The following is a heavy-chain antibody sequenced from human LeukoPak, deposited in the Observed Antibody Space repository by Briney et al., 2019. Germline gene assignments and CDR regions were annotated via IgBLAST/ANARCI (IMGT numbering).Heavy chain of an antibody. J-gene: IGHJ4*02. Sequence: SETLSLTCTVSGGSISGYYWSWIRQPAGKGLEWIGRIYSSGNTNYHPSLKSRVTISIDTSKNQVSLKPTSVTAADTAVYYCARTSTIFGVVISYYFDYWGQGTLVTVSS. CDR2: IYSSGNT. CDR1: GGSISGYY. D-gene: IGHD3-3*01. V-gene: IGHV4-4*07. CDR3: ARTSTIFGVVISYYFDY.